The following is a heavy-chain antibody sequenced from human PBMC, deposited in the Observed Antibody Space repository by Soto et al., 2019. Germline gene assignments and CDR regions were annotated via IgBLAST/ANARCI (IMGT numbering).Heavy chain of an antibody. CDR2: SNYGGPT. CDR1: GGAINSTVYY. Sequence: PSETLSVTCTVSGGAINSTVYYWGWIRQPPGKGLEWIGSSNYGGPTYYSPSLQSRVTISLDTAKNHFSLNLRSVTAADTAVYYCARHGAYSTSVYYYYGMDVWGQGTTVTVSS. V-gene: IGHV4-39*01. D-gene: IGHD6-13*01. J-gene: IGHJ6*02. CDR3: ARHGAYSTSVYYYYGMDV.